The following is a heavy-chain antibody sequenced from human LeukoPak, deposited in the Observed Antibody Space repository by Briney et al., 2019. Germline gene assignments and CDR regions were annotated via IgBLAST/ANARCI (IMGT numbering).Heavy chain of an antibody. Sequence: GGSLRLSCAASGFTFDDYAMHWVRQAPGKGLEWVSGISWNSGSIGYADSVKGRFTISRDNAKNSLYLQMNSLRAEDTALYYCAKDFAAAGDWYFDLWGRGTLVTVSS. V-gene: IGHV3-9*01. CDR3: AKDFAAAGDWYFDL. CDR1: GFTFDDYA. CDR2: ISWNSGSI. J-gene: IGHJ2*01. D-gene: IGHD6-13*01.